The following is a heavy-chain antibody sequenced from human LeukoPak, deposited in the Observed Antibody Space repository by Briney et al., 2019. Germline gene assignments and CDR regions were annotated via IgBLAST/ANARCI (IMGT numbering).Heavy chain of an antibody. D-gene: IGHD2-21*02. Sequence: SETLSLTCTVSGGSISSYYWSWIRQPPGKGLEWIGYIYYSGSTNYNPSLKSRVTISVDTSKNQFSLKLSSVTAADTAVYYCARLVTADFGAFDIWGQGTMVTVSS. CDR2: IYYSGST. CDR3: ARLVTADFGAFDI. CDR1: GGSISSYY. V-gene: IGHV4-59*08. J-gene: IGHJ3*02.